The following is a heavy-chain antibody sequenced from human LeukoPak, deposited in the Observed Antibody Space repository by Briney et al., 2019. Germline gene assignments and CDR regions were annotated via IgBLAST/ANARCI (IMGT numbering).Heavy chain of an antibody. Sequence: PGGSLRLSCAASGSTFSRNPMHWVRQAPGKGLEWVANIKPDGTTKFYVDSVKGRFTISRDNASNSLYLQMNSLRAEDTAIYYCARSIPYGTTWYGRSDYWGQGTLVTVSS. J-gene: IGHJ4*02. D-gene: IGHD6-13*01. CDR2: IKPDGTTK. V-gene: IGHV3-7*03. CDR1: GSTFSRNP. CDR3: ARSIPYGTTWYGRSDY.